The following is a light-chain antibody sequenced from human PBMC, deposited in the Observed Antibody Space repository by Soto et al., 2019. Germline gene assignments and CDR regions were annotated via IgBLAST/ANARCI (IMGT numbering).Light chain of an antibody. J-gene: IGLJ2*01. V-gene: IGLV2-11*01. CDR1: SSDVGGYNY. CDR2: DVS. Sequence: QSVLTQPRSVSGSPGQSVTISCTGTSSDVGGYNYVSWYQQHPGKAPKLMIYDVSKRPSGVPDRFSGSKSGNTASLTISGLQAEDEADYYCCSYAGSYTGVFGGGTNVTVL. CDR3: CSYAGSYTGV.